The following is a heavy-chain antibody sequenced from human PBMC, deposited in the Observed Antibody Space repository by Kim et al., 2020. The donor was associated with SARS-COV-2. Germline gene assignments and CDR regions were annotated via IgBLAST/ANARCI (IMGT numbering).Heavy chain of an antibody. CDR1: SGSFSVYY. V-gene: IGHV4-34*01. J-gene: IGHJ4*02. CDR2: INQYGDI. Sequence: SETLSPTCALKSGSFSVYYWTWIRQSPGSGLEWIGKINQYGDINYNPSLQNRVTISLDTSKNHFSLQLTSVTAADTAVYYCARRQTVRALEYWGQGTRVTVSS. D-gene: IGHD3-3*01. CDR3: ARRQTVRALEY.